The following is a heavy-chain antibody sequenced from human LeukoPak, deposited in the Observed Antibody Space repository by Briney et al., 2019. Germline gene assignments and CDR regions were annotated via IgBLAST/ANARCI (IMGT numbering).Heavy chain of an antibody. J-gene: IGHJ4*02. CDR2: ISAYNGNT. V-gene: IGHV1-18*01. D-gene: IGHD2-15*01. CDR1: GYTFTSYG. Sequence: ASVKVSCKASGYTFTSYGISWVRQAPGQGLEWMGWISAYNGNTNYAQKLQGRVTMTTDTSTSTAYMELRSLRSEDTAVYYCARMVAANTDLGYWGQGTLVTVSS. CDR3: ARMVAANTDLGY.